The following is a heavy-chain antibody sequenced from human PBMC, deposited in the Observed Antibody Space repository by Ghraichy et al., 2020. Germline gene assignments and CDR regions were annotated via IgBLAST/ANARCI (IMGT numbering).Heavy chain of an antibody. CDR3: ARGGGGYCSSTSCYADYYYGMDV. V-gene: IGHV1-2*04. CDR2: INPNSGGT. CDR1: GYTFTGYY. D-gene: IGHD2-2*01. Sequence: ASVKVSCKASGYTFTGYYMHWVRQAPGQGLEWMGWINPNSGGTNYAQKFQGWVTMTRDTSISTAYMELSRLRSDDTAVYYCARGGGGYCSSTSCYADYYYGMDVWGQGTTVTVSS. J-gene: IGHJ6*02.